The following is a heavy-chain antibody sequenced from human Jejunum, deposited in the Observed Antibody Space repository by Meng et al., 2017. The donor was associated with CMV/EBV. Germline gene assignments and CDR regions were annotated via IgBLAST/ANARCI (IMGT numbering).Heavy chain of an antibody. V-gene: IGHV3-30*18. CDR3: AKGLPPPEGWILAY. J-gene: IGHJ4*02. CDR2: ISCDGGDK. D-gene: IGHD5-18*01. CDR1: GFTVSTSG. Sequence: ASGFTVSTSGMHWLRQAPGKGLEWVAVISCDGGDKYYADSVKGRFTISRDNSKHTLYLQMNSLRAEDTAVYYCAKGLPPPEGWILAYWGQGTLVTVSS.